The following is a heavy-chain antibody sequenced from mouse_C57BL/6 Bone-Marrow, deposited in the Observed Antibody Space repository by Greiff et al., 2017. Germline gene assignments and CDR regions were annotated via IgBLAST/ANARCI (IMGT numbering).Heavy chain of an antibody. Sequence: QVQLKESGPGLVQPSQSLSITCTVSGFSLTSYGVHWVRQSPGKGLEWLGVLWSGGSTDYNAAFISRLSISKDNSKSQVFFKMNSLQADDTAIYYCAREGNYVGFAYWGQGTLVTVSA. V-gene: IGHV2-2*01. CDR3: AREGNYVGFAY. CDR1: GFSLTSYG. CDR2: LWSGGST. J-gene: IGHJ3*01. D-gene: IGHD2-1*01.